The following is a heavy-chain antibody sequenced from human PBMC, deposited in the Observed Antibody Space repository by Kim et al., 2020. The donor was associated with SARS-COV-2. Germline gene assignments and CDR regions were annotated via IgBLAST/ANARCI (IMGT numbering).Heavy chain of an antibody. CDR1: GFTFSSYG. D-gene: IGHD3-3*01. CDR3: AKDRREYYDFPGGLDY. J-gene: IGHJ4*02. V-gene: IGHV3-30*18. Sequence: GGSLRLSCAASGFTFSSYGMHWVRQAPGKGLEWVAVISYDGSNKYYADSVKGRFTISRDNSKNTLYLQMNSLRAEDTAVYYCAKDRREYYDFPGGLDYWGQGTLVTVSS. CDR2: ISYDGSNK.